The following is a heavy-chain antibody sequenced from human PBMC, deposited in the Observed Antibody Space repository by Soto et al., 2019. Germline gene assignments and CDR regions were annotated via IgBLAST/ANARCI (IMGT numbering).Heavy chain of an antibody. CDR1: GFTFSSYA. D-gene: IGHD3-10*01. Sequence: PGGSLRLSCAASGFTFSSYAMSWVRQAPGKGLEWVSAISGSGGSTYYADSVKGRFTISRDNSKNTLYLQMNSLRAEDTAVYYCAKDIARGSDTYYYYGMDVWGQGTTVTVS. V-gene: IGHV3-23*01. CDR2: ISGSGGST. J-gene: IGHJ6*02. CDR3: AKDIARGSDTYYYYGMDV.